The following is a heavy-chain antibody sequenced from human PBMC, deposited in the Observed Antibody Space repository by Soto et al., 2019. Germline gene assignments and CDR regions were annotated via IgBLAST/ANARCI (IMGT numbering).Heavy chain of an antibody. V-gene: IGHV1-69*06. CDR3: ARDCSGGSCYSFFPYYFDY. Sequence: GASVKVSCKASGGTFSSYAISWVRQAPGQGLEWMGGIIPIFGTANYAQKFQGRVTITADKSTSTAYMELSSLRSEDTAVYYCARDCSGGSCYSFFPYYFDYWGQGTLVTVS. CDR1: GGTFSSYA. J-gene: IGHJ4*02. CDR2: IIPIFGTA. D-gene: IGHD2-15*01.